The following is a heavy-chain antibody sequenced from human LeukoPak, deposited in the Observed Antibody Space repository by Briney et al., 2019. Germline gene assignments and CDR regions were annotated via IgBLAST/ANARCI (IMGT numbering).Heavy chain of an antibody. CDR1: GGTFRRFA. CDR3: ARVVTLRYCTGTSCYSKGWFDP. V-gene: IGHV1-69*13. D-gene: IGHD2-2*01. CDR2: IIPIFGSA. Sequence: SVKVSCKASGGTFRRFAMSWVRQAPGQGLEWMGGIIPIFGSANYAQKFQGRVTITADESTSTAYMELSNLRSEDTAVYYCARVVTLRYCTGTSCYSKGWFDPWGQGTLVTVSS. J-gene: IGHJ5*02.